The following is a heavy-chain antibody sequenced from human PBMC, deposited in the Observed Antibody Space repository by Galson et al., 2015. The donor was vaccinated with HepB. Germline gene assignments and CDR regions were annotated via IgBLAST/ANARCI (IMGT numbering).Heavy chain of an antibody. J-gene: IGHJ2*01. Sequence: TLSLTCTVSGGSISRGIYYWSWIRQPAGSGREWIGRVYSSGSTNYNPSLKSRVIMSADTSENQFSLTLSSVSAADTAVYYCTRMVTGSYYWYFDLWGRGTLVTVSS. CDR2: VYSSGST. V-gene: IGHV4-61*02. CDR3: TRMVTGSYYWYFDL. D-gene: IGHD1-26*01. CDR1: GGSISRGIYY.